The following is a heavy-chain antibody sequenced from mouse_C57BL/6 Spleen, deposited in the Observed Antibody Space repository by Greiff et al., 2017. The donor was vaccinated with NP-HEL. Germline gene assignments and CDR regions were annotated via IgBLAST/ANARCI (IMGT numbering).Heavy chain of an antibody. Sequence: QVQLQQPGAELVKPGASVKLSCKASGYTFTSYWMHWVKQRPGQGLEWIGMIHPNSGSTNYNEKFKSKATLTVDKSSSTAYMQLSSLTSEDSAVYYCASFYYYGSSYGFAYWGQGTLVTVSA. J-gene: IGHJ3*01. CDR3: ASFYYYGSSYGFAY. V-gene: IGHV1-64*01. D-gene: IGHD1-1*01. CDR2: IHPNSGST. CDR1: GYTFTSYW.